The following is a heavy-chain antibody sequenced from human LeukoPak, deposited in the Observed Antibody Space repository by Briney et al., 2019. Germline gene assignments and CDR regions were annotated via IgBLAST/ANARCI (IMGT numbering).Heavy chain of an antibody. J-gene: IGHJ3*02. CDR2: IYYSGST. CDR3: ASSSWYGLGAFDI. CDR1: GGSISSSSYY. V-gene: IGHV4-39*07. D-gene: IGHD6-13*01. Sequence: SETLSLTCTVSGGSISSSSYYWGWIRQPPGKGLEWIGSIYYSGSTYYNPSLKSRVTISVDTSKNQFSLKLSPVTAADTAVYYCASSSWYGLGAFDIWGQGTMVTVSS.